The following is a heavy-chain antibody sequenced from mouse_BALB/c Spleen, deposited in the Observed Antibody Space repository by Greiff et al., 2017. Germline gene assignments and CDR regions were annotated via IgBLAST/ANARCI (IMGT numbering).Heavy chain of an antibody. CDR1: GYSITSGYY. D-gene: IGHD2-14*01. Sequence: VQLKESGPGLVKPSQSLSLTCSVTGYSITSGYYWNWIRQFPGNKLEWMGYISYDGSNNYNPSLKNRISITRDTSKNQFFLKLNSVTTEDTATYYCARDGYRYDGPFAYWGQGTLVTVSA. CDR3: ARDGYRYDGPFAY. CDR2: ISYDGSN. V-gene: IGHV3-6*02. J-gene: IGHJ3*01.